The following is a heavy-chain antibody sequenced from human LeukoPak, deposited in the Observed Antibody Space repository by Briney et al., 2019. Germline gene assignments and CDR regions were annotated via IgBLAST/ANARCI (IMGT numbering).Heavy chain of an antibody. CDR2: ISGSGGST. Sequence: GGSLRLSCAASGFTFSSYAMSWVRQAPGKGLEWVSAISGSGGSTYYADSVKGRFTISRDNSKNTLYLQMNSLRAEDTAVYYCAKAYSSSWYGGSLYYYYGMDVWGQGTTVTVSS. CDR3: AKAYSSSWYGGSLYYYYGMDV. V-gene: IGHV3-23*01. J-gene: IGHJ6*02. D-gene: IGHD6-13*01. CDR1: GFTFSSYA.